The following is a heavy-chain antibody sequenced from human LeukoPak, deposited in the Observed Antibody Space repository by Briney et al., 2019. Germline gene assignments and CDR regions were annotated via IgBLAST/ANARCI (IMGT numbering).Heavy chain of an antibody. D-gene: IGHD1-1*01. Sequence: GGSLRVSCAASGFTFSSYAMHWVRQAPGKGLEYVSGISSNGGRTEYADSVKGRFTISRDNSKNTLYLQMGSLRGDDVAVYYCAKAGWDQLTTYYFDSWGQGTLVTVSS. CDR2: ISSNGGRT. V-gene: IGHV3-64*02. CDR3: AKAGWDQLTTYYFDS. J-gene: IGHJ4*02. CDR1: GFTFSSYA.